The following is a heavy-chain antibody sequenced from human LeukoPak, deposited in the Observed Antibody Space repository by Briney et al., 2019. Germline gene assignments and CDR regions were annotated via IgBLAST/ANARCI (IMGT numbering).Heavy chain of an antibody. CDR1: GYSFADFW. Sequence: GESLKISCEASGYSFADFWISWVRQMPGRGLEWMGRIDPEDSYTNYNPSFEGHVTISADKSINTAYLQLRSLKASDTAMYYCARRWFDPWGQGTLVTVSS. J-gene: IGHJ5*02. V-gene: IGHV5-10-1*01. CDR3: ARRWFDP. CDR2: IDPEDSYT.